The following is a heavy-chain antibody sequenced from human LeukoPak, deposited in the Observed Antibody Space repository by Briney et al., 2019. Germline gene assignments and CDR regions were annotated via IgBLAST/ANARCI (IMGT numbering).Heavy chain of an antibody. CDR3: ARDTLYYYGSGSYGY. D-gene: IGHD3-10*01. J-gene: IGHJ4*02. Sequence: PGGSLRLSCAASGITFSSYDMSWVRQGPGKGLEWVSGIGSSGGTTYYADSVKGRFTISRDNSKNTLYLQMNSLRAEDTAVYYCARDTLYYYGSGSYGYWGQGTLVTVSS. V-gene: IGHV3-23*01. CDR2: IGSSGGTT. CDR1: GITFSSYD.